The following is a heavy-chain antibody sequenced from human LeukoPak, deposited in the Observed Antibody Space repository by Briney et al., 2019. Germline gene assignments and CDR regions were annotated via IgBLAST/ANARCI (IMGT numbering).Heavy chain of an antibody. CDR2: INHSGST. V-gene: IGHV4-34*01. D-gene: IGHD6-13*01. CDR1: GGSFSGYY. J-gene: IGHJ4*02. Sequence: SETLSLTCAVYGGSFSGYYWSWIRQPPGKGLEWTGEINHSGSTNYNPSLKSRVTISVDTSKNQFSLKLSSVTAADTAVYYCARAPIAAAGREEKNFDYWGQGTLVTVSS. CDR3: ARAPIAAAGREEKNFDY.